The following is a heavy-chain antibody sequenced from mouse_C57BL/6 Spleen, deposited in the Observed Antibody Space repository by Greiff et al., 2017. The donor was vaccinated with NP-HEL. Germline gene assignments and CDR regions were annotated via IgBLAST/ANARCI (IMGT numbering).Heavy chain of an antibody. Sequence: EVQLQQSGPELVKPGASVKIPCKASGYTFTDYNMDWVKQSHGKSLEWIGDINPNNGGTIYNQKFKGKATLTVDKSSSTAYMELRNLTSEDTAVYYCARESIRGYYGSSPYAMDYWGQGTSVTVSS. CDR3: ARESIRGYYGSSPYAMDY. J-gene: IGHJ4*01. CDR1: GYTFTDYN. V-gene: IGHV1-18*01. CDR2: INPNNGGT. D-gene: IGHD1-1*01.